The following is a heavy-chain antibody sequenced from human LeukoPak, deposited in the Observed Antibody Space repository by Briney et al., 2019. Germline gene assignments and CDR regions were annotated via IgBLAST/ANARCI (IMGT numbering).Heavy chain of an antibody. D-gene: IGHD3-22*01. Sequence: PGGSLRLSCAAPGFTFSSYSMNWVRQAPGKGLEWVSSISSSSSYIYYADSVKGRFTISRDNAKNSLYLQMNSLRAEDTAVYYCAREGHYYDSSGYHDAFDIWGQGTMVTVSS. V-gene: IGHV3-21*01. CDR3: AREGHYYDSSGYHDAFDI. CDR2: ISSSSSYI. J-gene: IGHJ3*02. CDR1: GFTFSSYS.